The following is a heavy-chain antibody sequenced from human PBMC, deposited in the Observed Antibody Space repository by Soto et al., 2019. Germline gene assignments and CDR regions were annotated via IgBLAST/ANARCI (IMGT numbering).Heavy chain of an antibody. V-gene: IGHV4-59*01. D-gene: IGHD3-10*01. Sequence: PSDTLSLTSTVSGGSISHSYWSWIRQPPGKGLEWIGYIYYSGATNYNPSLKSRVTISVDMSKNQFSLKLSSVTAADTAVYYCARIGDEERGFGDDRNWFDPWGQGTLVTVSS. CDR1: GGSISHSY. CDR3: ARIGDEERGFGDDRNWFDP. J-gene: IGHJ5*02. CDR2: IYYSGAT.